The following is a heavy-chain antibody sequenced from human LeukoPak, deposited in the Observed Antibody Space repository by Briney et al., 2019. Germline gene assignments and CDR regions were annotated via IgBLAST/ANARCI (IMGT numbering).Heavy chain of an antibody. Sequence: GSLRLSCSASGFTFSSDAMSWVRQAPGKGLEWIGEINHSGSTNYNPSLKSRVTISVDTSKNQFSLKLSSVTAADTAVYYCARGPHSSGYYYVGRYFDYWGQGTLVTVSS. CDR2: INHSGST. J-gene: IGHJ4*02. CDR1: GFTFSSDA. CDR3: ARGPHSSGYYYVGRYFDY. V-gene: IGHV4-34*01. D-gene: IGHD3-22*01.